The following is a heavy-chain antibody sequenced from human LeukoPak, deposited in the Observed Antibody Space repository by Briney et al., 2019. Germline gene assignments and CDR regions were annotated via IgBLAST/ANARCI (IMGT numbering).Heavy chain of an antibody. V-gene: IGHV3-7*01. CDR3: ARGARQWLVPDFDY. Sequence: GGSLRLSCAASGFTFSSYWMSWVRQAPGKGLEWEANIKQDGSEKYYVDSVKGRFTISRDNAKNSLYLQMNSLRAEDTAVYYCARGARQWLVPDFDYWGQGTLVTVSS. CDR1: GFTFSSYW. CDR2: IKQDGSEK. J-gene: IGHJ4*02. D-gene: IGHD6-19*01.